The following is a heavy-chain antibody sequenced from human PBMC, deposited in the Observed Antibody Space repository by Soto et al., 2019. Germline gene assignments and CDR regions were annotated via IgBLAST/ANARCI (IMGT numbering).Heavy chain of an antibody. J-gene: IGHJ6*03. D-gene: IGHD6-13*01. CDR2: IYSGGST. Sequence: EVQLVESGGGLVQPGGSLRLSCAASGFTVSSNYMSWVRQAPGKGLEWVSVIYSGGSTYYADYVKGRFTISRHNSKNTLHIQMNSLRAEDTAVYYGSRARVYHDRREYYYYYYMDVWGKGTPVTVSS. CDR1: GFTVSSNY. CDR3: SRARVYHDRREYYYYYYMDV. V-gene: IGHV3-53*04.